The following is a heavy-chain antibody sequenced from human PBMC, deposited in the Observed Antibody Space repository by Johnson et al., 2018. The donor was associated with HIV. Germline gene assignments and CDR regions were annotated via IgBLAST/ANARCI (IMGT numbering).Heavy chain of an antibody. CDR3: ASGYYDSSGYYPDAFDI. CDR1: RFSVSSNY. J-gene: IGHJ3*02. Sequence: VQLVESGGGVVQPGGSLRLSCAASRFSVSSNYMTWVRQAPGKGLEWVSAISGSGGSTYYADSVKGRFTISRDNSKNTLYLQMNSLRAEDTAVYYCASGYYDSSGYYPDAFDIWGQGTMVTVSS. CDR2: ISGSGGST. D-gene: IGHD3-22*01. V-gene: IGHV3-23*04.